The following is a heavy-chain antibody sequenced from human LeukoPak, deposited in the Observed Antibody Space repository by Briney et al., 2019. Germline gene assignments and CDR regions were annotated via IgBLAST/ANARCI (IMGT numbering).Heavy chain of an antibody. CDR1: GGSISSGGYY. V-gene: IGHV4-31*03. CDR3: ASSRFYGDYERY. CDR2: IYYSGST. J-gene: IGHJ4*02. Sequence: SETLSLTRTVSGGSISSGGYYWSWIRQHPGKGLEWIGYIYYSGSTYYNPSLKSRVTISVDTSKNQFSLKLSSVTAADTAVYYCASSRFYGDYERYWGQGTLVTVSS. D-gene: IGHD4-17*01.